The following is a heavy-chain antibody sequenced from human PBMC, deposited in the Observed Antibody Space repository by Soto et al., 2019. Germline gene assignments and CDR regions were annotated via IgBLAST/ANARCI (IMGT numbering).Heavy chain of an antibody. J-gene: IGHJ4*02. CDR2: IYYSGST. Sequence: PSETLSLTCTVSGGSVSSGSYYWSWIRQPSGKGLEWIGYIYYSGSTNYNPSLKSRVTISVDTSKNQFSLKLSSVTAADTAVYYCARDLSLDYWGQGTLVTVSS. CDR1: GGSVSSGSYY. CDR3: ARDLSLDY. D-gene: IGHD3-16*02. V-gene: IGHV4-61*01.